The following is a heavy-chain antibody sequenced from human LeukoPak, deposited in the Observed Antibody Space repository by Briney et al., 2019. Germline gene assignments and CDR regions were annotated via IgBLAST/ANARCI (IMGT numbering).Heavy chain of an antibody. CDR1: GGPINNYY. Sequence: ASETLSLTCTVSGGPINNYYWSWIRQPPGEGLEWIGYIYYSGSTNYNPSLKSRVTISLDTSKNQFSLRLSSVTAADTAVYYCARAGYDILTPSRVAFDLWGRGTLVTVSS. CDR2: IYYSGST. V-gene: IGHV4-59*01. D-gene: IGHD3-9*01. CDR3: ARAGYDILTPSRVAFDL. J-gene: IGHJ2*01.